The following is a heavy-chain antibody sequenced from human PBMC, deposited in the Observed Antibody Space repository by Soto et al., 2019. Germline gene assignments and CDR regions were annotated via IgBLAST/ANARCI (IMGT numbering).Heavy chain of an antibody. CDR3: ATALGPTTGIDY. D-gene: IGHD2-8*02. V-gene: IGHV4-61*01. CDR2: VFQGANT. CDR1: GASVTSGSYY. Sequence: SETLSLTCSVSGASVTSGSYYWSWIRRSPGKGLECIGYVFQGANTNYNPSLKGRVTISVDTSRNQFSLDLTSVTAADTAVYYCATALGPTTGIDYWGQGTLVTVSS. J-gene: IGHJ4*02.